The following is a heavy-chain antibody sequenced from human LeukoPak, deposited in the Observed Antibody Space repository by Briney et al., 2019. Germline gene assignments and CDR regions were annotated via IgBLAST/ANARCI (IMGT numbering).Heavy chain of an antibody. CDR2: IYYSGST. J-gene: IGHJ5*02. V-gene: IGHV4-39*07. CDR1: GGSISTTNYF. Sequence: PSETLSLTCTVSGGSISTTNYFWGWIRQPPGKGLEWIGSIYYSGSTYYNPSLKSRVTISVDTSKNQFSLKLSSVTAADTAVYYCAREGGFRDYGDYFGRWFDPWGQGTLVTVSS. D-gene: IGHD4-17*01. CDR3: AREGGFRDYGDYFGRWFDP.